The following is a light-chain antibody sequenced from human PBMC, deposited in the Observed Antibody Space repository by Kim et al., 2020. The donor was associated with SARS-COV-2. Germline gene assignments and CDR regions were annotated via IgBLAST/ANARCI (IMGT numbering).Light chain of an antibody. V-gene: IGKV3-15*01. CDR2: GAS. CDR3: QQYNNWPPYT. CDR1: PSVTSN. Sequence: VSPGERATLSCRASPSVTSNLAWYQQRPGQPPRLLIYGASTRATGIPARFSGRGSGTEFTLTISSLQSEDSAVYYCQQYNNWPPYTFGQGTKLEI. J-gene: IGKJ2*01.